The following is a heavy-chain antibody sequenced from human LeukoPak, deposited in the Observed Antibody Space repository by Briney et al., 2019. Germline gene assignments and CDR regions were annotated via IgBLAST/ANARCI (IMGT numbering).Heavy chain of an antibody. V-gene: IGHV4-59*01. Sequence: SETLSLTCTVSGGCINSYYWSWIRQPPGKGLEWIGYIYYSGSTNYNPSLKSRVTISVDTSKNQFSLKLSSVTAADTAVYYCARVPGYDILTGYLFDYWGQGTLVTVSS. CDR2: IYYSGST. J-gene: IGHJ4*02. CDR3: ARVPGYDILTGYLFDY. CDR1: GGCINSYY. D-gene: IGHD3-9*01.